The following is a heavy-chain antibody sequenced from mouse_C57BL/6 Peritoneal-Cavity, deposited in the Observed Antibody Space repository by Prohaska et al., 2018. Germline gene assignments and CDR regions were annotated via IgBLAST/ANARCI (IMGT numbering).Heavy chain of an antibody. Sequence: EVQLQQSGPVLVKPGASVKMSCKASVYNFTDYYMNWVQHIHGKSLQWIPVINPYNGGTSYNQKYKGKARLTVDKCSSTAYMELNRLTSEDSAVYYSASYYGSSHFDYWGQGTTLTVSS. J-gene: IGHJ2*01. CDR3: ASYYGSSHFDY. CDR1: VYNFTDYY. V-gene: IGHV1-19*01. CDR2: INPYNGGT. D-gene: IGHD1-1*01.